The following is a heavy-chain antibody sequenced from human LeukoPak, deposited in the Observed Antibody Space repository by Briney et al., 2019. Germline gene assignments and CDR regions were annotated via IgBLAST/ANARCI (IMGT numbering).Heavy chain of an antibody. J-gene: IGHJ4*02. V-gene: IGHV1-18*01. D-gene: IGHD2-21*02. CDR1: GYTFTSYG. CDR3: ARSRGCCGGDCYGVYDY. Sequence: ASVKVSCKASGYTFTSYGISWVRQAPGQGLEWMGWISAYNGNTNYAQKLQGRVTMTTDTSTSTAYMELRSLRSDDTAVYYCARSRGCCGGDCYGVYDYWGQGTLVTVSS. CDR2: ISAYNGNT.